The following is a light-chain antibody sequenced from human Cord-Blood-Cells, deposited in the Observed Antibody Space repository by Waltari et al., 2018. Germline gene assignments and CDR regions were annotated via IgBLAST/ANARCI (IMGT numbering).Light chain of an antibody. Sequence: QSALTQPASVSGPPGQSITISCTGTSSDVGGYNYVSWYQQHQGKAPKLMIYDVSKRPSAVSNRFSGSKSGNTASLTISGLQAEDEADYYCSSYTSSSTWVFGGGTKLTVL. CDR2: DVS. CDR3: SSYTSSSTWV. CDR1: SSDVGGYNY. J-gene: IGLJ3*02. V-gene: IGLV2-14*01.